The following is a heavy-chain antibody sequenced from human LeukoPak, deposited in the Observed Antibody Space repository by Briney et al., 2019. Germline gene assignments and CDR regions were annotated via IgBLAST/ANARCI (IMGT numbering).Heavy chain of an antibody. V-gene: IGHV3-7*03. J-gene: IGHJ4*02. CDR1: GFPFSGYS. CDR3: VNPLLYYDGTRVNY. Sequence: GSLRLSCAASGFPFSGYSMTRVRQAPGKGLEWVANIKPDGTTKFYVDSVKGRFTISRDNSNNTVYLQMNNLRPEDTTMYHCVNPLLYYDGTRVNYWGQGTLVTVSS. CDR2: IKPDGTTK. D-gene: IGHD3-16*01.